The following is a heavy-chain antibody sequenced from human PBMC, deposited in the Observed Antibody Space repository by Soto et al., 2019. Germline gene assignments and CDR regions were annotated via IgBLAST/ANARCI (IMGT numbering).Heavy chain of an antibody. J-gene: IGHJ4*02. D-gene: IGHD3-10*01. Sequence: SETLSLTCGVYVGPLSDYSWNWIRQSPGKGLEWIGQLKNSGSAYYNPSLRSRVTISADTSKNQLSLKLTSVTAADTAVYYCARTLRRGPPFDYWGQGTLVTVSS. CDR3: ARTLRRGPPFDY. V-gene: IGHV4-34*01. CDR2: LKNSGSA. CDR1: VGPLSDYS.